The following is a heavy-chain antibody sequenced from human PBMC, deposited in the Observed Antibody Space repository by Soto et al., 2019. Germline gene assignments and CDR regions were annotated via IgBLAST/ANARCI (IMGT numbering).Heavy chain of an antibody. J-gene: IGHJ4*02. V-gene: IGHV1-3*01. CDR1: GYTFTSYA. Sequence: SVTVSCKASGYTFTSYAIHWVRQAPGQRLEWMGWINAGNGNTKYSQKFQGRVTITRDTSASTAYMELSSLRSEDTAVYYCARSIVVVTAADYWGQGTLVTVSS. D-gene: IGHD2-21*02. CDR3: ARSIVVVTAADY. CDR2: INAGNGNT.